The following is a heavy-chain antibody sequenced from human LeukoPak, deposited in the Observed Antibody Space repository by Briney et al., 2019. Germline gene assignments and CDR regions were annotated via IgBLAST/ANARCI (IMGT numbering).Heavy chain of an antibody. Sequence: ASVKVSCKASGYTFTSYYMHWVRQAPGQGVEGMGIINPSGGSTSYAQKFQGRVTMTRDTSTSTVYMELSSLRSEDTAVYYCARVDSSGYYSYWGQGTLVTVSS. J-gene: IGHJ4*02. CDR2: INPSGGST. D-gene: IGHD3-22*01. CDR3: ARVDSSGYYSY. V-gene: IGHV1-46*01. CDR1: GYTFTSYY.